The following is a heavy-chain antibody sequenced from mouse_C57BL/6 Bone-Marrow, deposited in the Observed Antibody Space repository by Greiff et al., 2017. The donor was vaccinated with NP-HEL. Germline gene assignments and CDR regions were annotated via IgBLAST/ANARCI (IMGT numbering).Heavy chain of an antibody. J-gene: IGHJ2*01. CDR2: IDPSDSYT. Sequence: QVQLQQPGAELVMPGASVKLSCKASGYTFTSYWMHWVKQRPGQGLEWIGEIDPSDSYTNYNQKFKGKSTLTVDKSSSTAYMQLRRLPSEDSAVYYCARWGNFYYCDYWGKGPTLTVSS. CDR3: ARWGNFYYCDY. CDR1: GYTFTSYW. V-gene: IGHV1-69*01.